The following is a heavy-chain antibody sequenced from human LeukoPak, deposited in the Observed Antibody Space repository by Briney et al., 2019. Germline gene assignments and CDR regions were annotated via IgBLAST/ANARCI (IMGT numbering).Heavy chain of an antibody. CDR3: ARDGGVVVTAGYYGMDV. D-gene: IGHD2-21*02. V-gene: IGHV3-53*04. J-gene: IGHJ6*02. CDR2: IYSGGST. CDR1: GFTVSSNY. Sequence: GGSLRLSCAASGFTVSSNYMSWVRQAPGKGLEWVSVIYSGGSTYYADSVKGRFTISRHNSKNTLYLQMISLRAEDTAVYYCARDGGVVVTAGYYGMDVWGQGTTVTVSS.